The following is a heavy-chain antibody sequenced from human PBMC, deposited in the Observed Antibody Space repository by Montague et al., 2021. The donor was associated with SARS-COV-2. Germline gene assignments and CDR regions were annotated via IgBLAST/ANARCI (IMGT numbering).Heavy chain of an antibody. V-gene: IGHV4-39*06. D-gene: IGHD2-15*01. J-gene: IGHJ4*02. CDR3: ARAPPGYWGFVVVVAAHFDS. Sequence: SDTLSLTCTVSGGSISSSSYYWGWIRQPPGKGLEWIGSIYYSGSTYYNPSLKSRVTISVDTSKNQFTLKLRSVTAADTAVYDCARAPPGYWGFVVVVAAHFDSWGQGTLVTVSS. CDR2: IYYSGST. CDR1: GGSISSSSYY.